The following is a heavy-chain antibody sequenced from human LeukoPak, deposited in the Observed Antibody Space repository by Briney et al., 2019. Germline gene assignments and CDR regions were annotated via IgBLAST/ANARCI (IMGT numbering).Heavy chain of an antibody. D-gene: IGHD3-22*01. V-gene: IGHV3-23*01. J-gene: IGHJ4*02. CDR3: AKGGDGDSSGYYPNY. CDR1: GFTFSSYA. Sequence: GGSLRLSCAASGFTFSSYAVSWVRQAPGKGLEWVSAISGSGGSTYYADSVKGRFTISRDNSKNTLYLQMNSLRAEDTAVYYCAKGGDGDSSGYYPNYWGQGTLVTVSS. CDR2: ISGSGGST.